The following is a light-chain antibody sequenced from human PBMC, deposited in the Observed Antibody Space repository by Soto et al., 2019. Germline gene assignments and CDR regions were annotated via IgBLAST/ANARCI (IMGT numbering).Light chain of an antibody. CDR1: QSIRSY. J-gene: IGKJ1*01. Sequence: DILMTQSPSSLSASVGDRVTITCRASQSIRSYLNWYQQKPGKAPELLIYDASSLQSGVPSRFSGSGSGTDFALSITRLQPEDFATYYCQQSYRTPLTFGQGTKVEVK. V-gene: IGKV1-39*01. CDR3: QQSYRTPLT. CDR2: DAS.